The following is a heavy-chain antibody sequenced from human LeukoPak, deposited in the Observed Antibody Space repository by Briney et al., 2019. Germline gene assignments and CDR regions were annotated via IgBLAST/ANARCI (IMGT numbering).Heavy chain of an antibody. Sequence: GGSLRLSCTASGFIFNNYGLIWVRQAPGKGLEWVSAISNDGGGTNYADFVKGRFTISRDNSKNSLFLQMNSLRAEDTALYYCAKGSSGYFFDLWGQGTLVTVS. V-gene: IGHV3-23*01. CDR3: AKGSSGYFFDL. CDR1: GFIFNNYG. J-gene: IGHJ4*02. D-gene: IGHD3-22*01. CDR2: ISNDGGGT.